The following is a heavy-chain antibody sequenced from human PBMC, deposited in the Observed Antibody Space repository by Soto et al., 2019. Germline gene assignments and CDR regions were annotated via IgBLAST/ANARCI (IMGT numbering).Heavy chain of an antibody. J-gene: IGHJ6*02. CDR3: VTERGSYRYYYGMDV. D-gene: IGHD1-26*01. CDR2: ISYDGSNK. V-gene: IGHV3-30*03. CDR1: GFTFSSYG. Sequence: QVQLVESGGGVVQPGRSLRLSCAASGFTFSSYGMHWVRQAPGKGLEWVAVISYDGSNKYYADSVKGRFTISRDNSKNTLYLQMNSLRAEDTDVYYCVTERGSYRYYYGMDVWGQGTTVTVSS.